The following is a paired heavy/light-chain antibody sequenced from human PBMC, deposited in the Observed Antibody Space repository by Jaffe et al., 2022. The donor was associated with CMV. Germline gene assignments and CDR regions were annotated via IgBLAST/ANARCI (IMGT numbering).Light chain of an antibody. CDR1: QLGDRY. CDR3: QAWDSSSMV. Sequence: SYDLTQPPSVSVPPGQTASITCSGDQLGDRYACWYQQKPGQSPVLVIYEDNKRPSGIPERFSGSNSGDTATLTISGTQAMDEADYYCQAWDSSSMVFGGGTKLTVL. V-gene: IGLV3-1*01. J-gene: IGLJ2*01. CDR2: EDN.
Heavy chain of an antibody. Sequence: EVQLVESGGGLVQPGGTLRLSCAASGFTFSSDEMNWVRQAPGKGLEWISFISGSGNTKYYTDSVRGRFTVSRDNAKNSLYLQMNSLRAEDTAIYYCASPSVRYYTSTWYPLGHWGQGTLVTVSS. D-gene: IGHD6-13*01. CDR2: ISGSGNTK. V-gene: IGHV3-48*03. CDR1: GFTFSSDE. CDR3: ASPSVRYYTSTWYPLGH. J-gene: IGHJ4*02.